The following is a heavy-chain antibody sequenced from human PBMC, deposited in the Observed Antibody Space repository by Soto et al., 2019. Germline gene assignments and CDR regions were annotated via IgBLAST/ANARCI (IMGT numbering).Heavy chain of an antibody. CDR2: IYYSGST. Sequence: SETLSLTCTVSGGSISSGDYYWSWIRQPPGKGLEWIGYIYYSGSTYYNPPLKSRVTISVDTSKNQFSLKLSSVTAADTAVYYCARSPGHYRSGRGDDGRDYGMGVWGQGTTVTVSS. J-gene: IGHJ6*02. CDR3: ARSPGHYRSGRGDDGRDYGMGV. V-gene: IGHV4-30-4*01. CDR1: GGSISSGDYY. D-gene: IGHD3-10*01.